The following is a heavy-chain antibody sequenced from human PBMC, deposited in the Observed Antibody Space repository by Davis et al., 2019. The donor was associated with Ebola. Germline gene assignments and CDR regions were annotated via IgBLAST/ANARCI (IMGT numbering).Heavy chain of an antibody. Sequence: GESLKISCAASGFTFSGSAMHWVRQASGKGLEWVGRIRSKANSYAIAYAASVKGRFTISRDDSKNTAYLQMNSLKTEDTAVYYCTSQALSGWYDYWGQGTLVTVSS. V-gene: IGHV3-73*01. CDR3: TSQALSGWYDY. CDR2: IRSKANSYAI. CDR1: GFTFSGSA. J-gene: IGHJ4*02. D-gene: IGHD6-19*01.